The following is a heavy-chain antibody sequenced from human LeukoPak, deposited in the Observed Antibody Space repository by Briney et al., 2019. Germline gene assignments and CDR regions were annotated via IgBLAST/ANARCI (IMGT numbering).Heavy chain of an antibody. D-gene: IGHD1-26*01. Sequence: SQTLSLTCAISGDSVSSNSAAWNWIRQSPSRGLEWLGRTYYRSEWYNDYAVSVKSRITTNPDTSKNQFSLHLNSVTPEDTAVYYCAGAGVGATRYYDYWGQGTLVTVSS. CDR2: TYYRSEWYN. V-gene: IGHV6-1*01. CDR3: AGAGVGATRYYDY. CDR1: GDSVSSNSAA. J-gene: IGHJ4*02.